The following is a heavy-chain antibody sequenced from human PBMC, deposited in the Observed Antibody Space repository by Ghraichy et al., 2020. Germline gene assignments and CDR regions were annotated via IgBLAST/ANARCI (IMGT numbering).Heavy chain of an antibody. D-gene: IGHD3-16*02. Sequence: SVKVSCKASGGTFSSYAISWVRQAPGQGLEWMGGIIPIFGTANYAQKFQGRVTITADESTSTAYMELSSLRSEDTAVYYCARGVIAHQIYYYYYYMDVWGKGTTVTVSS. CDR1: GGTFSSYA. J-gene: IGHJ6*03. CDR2: IIPIFGTA. V-gene: IGHV1-69*13. CDR3: ARGVIAHQIYYYYYYMDV.